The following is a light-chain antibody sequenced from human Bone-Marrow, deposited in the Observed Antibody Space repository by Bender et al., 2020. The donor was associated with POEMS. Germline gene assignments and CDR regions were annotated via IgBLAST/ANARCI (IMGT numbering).Light chain of an antibody. CDR1: SSNIGAHA. Sequence: QSVLTQPPSASGTPGQRVTISCSGGSSNIGAHAVNWYQHLPGTAPKLLIYSSHRRPSWVPDRFPGPRSGTSASLAISGLQSEDEADYYCAVWDDSLNGWVFGGGTKLTVL. CDR2: SSH. CDR3: AVWDDSLNGWV. V-gene: IGLV1-44*01. J-gene: IGLJ3*02.